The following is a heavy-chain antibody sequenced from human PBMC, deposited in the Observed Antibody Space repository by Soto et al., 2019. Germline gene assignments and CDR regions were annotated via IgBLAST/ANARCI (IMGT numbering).Heavy chain of an antibody. V-gene: IGHV4-34*01. CDR2: INHSGST. D-gene: IGHD5-18*01. CDR1: GGSFSGYY. J-gene: IGHJ5*02. Sequence: QVQLQQWGAGLLKPSETLSLTCAVYGGSFSGYYWSWIRQPPGKGLEWIGEINHSGSTNYNPSLKSRVTISVDTSKNQFSLKLSSVTAADTAVYYCARGLQLWAWGQGTLVTVSS. CDR3: ARGLQLWA.